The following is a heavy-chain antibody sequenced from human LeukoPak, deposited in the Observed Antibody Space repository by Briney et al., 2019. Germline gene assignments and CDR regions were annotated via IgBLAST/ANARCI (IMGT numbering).Heavy chain of an antibody. Sequence: SETLSLTCTVSGGSISSYYWSWIRQPPGKGLEWIGYIYYSGSTNYNPSLKSRVTISVDTSKNQFSLKLSTVTAADTAVYYCARGRDYYDSSGYYYEGTIVDYWGQGTLVTVSS. CDR2: IYYSGST. CDR3: ARGRDYYDSSGYYYEGTIVDY. J-gene: IGHJ4*02. V-gene: IGHV4-59*01. D-gene: IGHD3-22*01. CDR1: GGSISSYY.